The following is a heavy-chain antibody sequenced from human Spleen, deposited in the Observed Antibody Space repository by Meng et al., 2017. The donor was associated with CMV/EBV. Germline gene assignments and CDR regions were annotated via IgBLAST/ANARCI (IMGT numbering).Heavy chain of an antibody. CDR2: ISHTGQTV. V-gene: IGHV3-11*01. CDR3: AREGRKGADY. CDR1: GFAFNDYF. D-gene: IGHD1-26*01. Sequence: GGSLRLSCAASGFAFNDYFMTWIRQAPGKRPEWLSYISHTGQTVYYVDSVKGRFIISRDNSRNSLFLQMNILRAEDTAMYYCAREGRKGADYWGQGTLVTVSS. J-gene: IGHJ4*02.